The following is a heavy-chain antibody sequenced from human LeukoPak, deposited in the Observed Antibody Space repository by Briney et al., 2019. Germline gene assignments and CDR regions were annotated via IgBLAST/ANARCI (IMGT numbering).Heavy chain of an antibody. CDR3: ARAVGSGSFQTYYYYMDV. D-gene: IGHD3-10*01. CDR1: GGSISSYY. J-gene: IGHJ6*03. CDR2: IYTSGST. Sequence: SETLSLTCTVSGGSISSYYWSWIRQPAGKGLEWIGRIYTSGSTNYNPSLKSRVTMSVDTSKNQFSLKLSSVTAADTAVYYCARAVGSGSFQTYYYYMDVWGKGTTVTISS. V-gene: IGHV4-4*07.